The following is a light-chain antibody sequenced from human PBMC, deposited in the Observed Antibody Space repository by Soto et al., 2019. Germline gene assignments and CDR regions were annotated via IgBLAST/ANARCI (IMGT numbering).Light chain of an antibody. CDR1: QIVSSW. CDR3: QQYNSYKT. CDR2: AAS. J-gene: IGKJ1*01. Sequence: DIQMTQSPSSLSASVEDRVTITCLASQIVSSWLAWYQQKPGTAPKLLIDAASSLASGVPSRFSSSGPGTEFTTTISSLQPDDFATYYCQQYNSYKTFGQGTKVDI. V-gene: IGKV1-5*01.